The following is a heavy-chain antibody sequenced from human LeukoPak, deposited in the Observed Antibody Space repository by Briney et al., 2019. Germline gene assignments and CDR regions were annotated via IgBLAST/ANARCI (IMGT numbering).Heavy chain of an antibody. CDR1: GGSFSGYY. Sequence: PSETLSLTCAVYGGSFSGYYWSWIRQPPGKGLEWIGEINHSGSTNYNPSHKSRVTISVDTSKNQFSLKLSSVTAADTAVYYCARGHGSDVWGQGALVTVSS. J-gene: IGHJ4*02. V-gene: IGHV4-34*01. D-gene: IGHD3-10*01. CDR2: INHSGST. CDR3: ARGHGSDV.